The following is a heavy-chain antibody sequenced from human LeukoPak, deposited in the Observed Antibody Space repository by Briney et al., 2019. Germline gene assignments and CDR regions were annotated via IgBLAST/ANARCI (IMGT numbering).Heavy chain of an antibody. CDR3: ARLDVDSSGCYGPSHY. Sequence: SETLSLTCTVSGGSISSYYWSWIRQPPGKGLEWIGYISYSGSTNYNPSLKSRVTISLDASKNQFSLKLTSVTAADTAVYYCARLDVDSSGCYGPSHYWGQGTLVTVSS. V-gene: IGHV4-59*08. D-gene: IGHD3-22*01. CDR2: ISYSGST. CDR1: GGSISSYY. J-gene: IGHJ4*02.